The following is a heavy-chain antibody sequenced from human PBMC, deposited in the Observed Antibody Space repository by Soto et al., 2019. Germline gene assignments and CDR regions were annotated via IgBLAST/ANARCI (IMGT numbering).Heavy chain of an antibody. CDR3: ARGLLLEWLWSWFDP. CDR1: GDTFSSYA. CDR2: IIPIFGTA. Sequence: QVQLVQSGAEVKKPGSSVKDSCKASGDTFSSYAISWVRQAPGQGLVWMGGIIPIFGTANYAQKLQGRVTITTDESTSTAYMELSSLRSEDTAVYYCARGLLLEWLWSWFDPWGQGTLVTVSS. V-gene: IGHV1-69*05. J-gene: IGHJ5*02. D-gene: IGHD3-3*01.